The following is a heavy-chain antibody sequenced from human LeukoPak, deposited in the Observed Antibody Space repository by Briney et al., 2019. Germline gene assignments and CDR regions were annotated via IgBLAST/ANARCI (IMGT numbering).Heavy chain of an antibody. Sequence: GESLKISCTASGFTFNDYSFAWVRQMPGRGLEWVGIIYHYSGIEYSPSFQGHVTISVDKSIQTTYLQWSGLKTSATAIYYCARLDNWGAWYYFDFWGQGTLVTVSS. V-gene: IGHV5-51*01. D-gene: IGHD3-16*01. J-gene: IGHJ4*02. CDR1: GFTFNDYS. CDR3: ARLDNWGAWYYFDF. CDR2: IYHYSGI.